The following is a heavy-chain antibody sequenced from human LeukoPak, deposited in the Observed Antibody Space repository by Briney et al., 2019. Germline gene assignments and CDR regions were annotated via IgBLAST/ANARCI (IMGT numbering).Heavy chain of an antibody. CDR3: ARDQKGATTFSPLYYYYGMDV. J-gene: IGHJ6*02. V-gene: IGHV4-59*01. Sequence: SETLSLTCTVSGGSISSYYWSWIRQPPGKGLEWIGYIYYSGSTNYNPSLKSRVTISVDTSKNQFSMKLSSVTAADTAVYYCARDQKGATTFSPLYYYYGMDVWGQGTTVTVSS. CDR1: GGSISSYY. CDR2: IYYSGST. D-gene: IGHD1-26*01.